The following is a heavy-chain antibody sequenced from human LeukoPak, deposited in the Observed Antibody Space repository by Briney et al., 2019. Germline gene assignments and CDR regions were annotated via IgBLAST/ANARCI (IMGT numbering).Heavy chain of an antibody. J-gene: IGHJ1*01. Sequence: GGSLRLSCAASGFTFSSYAMSWVRQAPGKRLEWVSSVSTSGGSTYNVDSVKGRFTISRDNSRNTLYLQMNSLRAEDTALYYCVCYDNAAEYFHYWGQGTLVTVSS. CDR2: VSTSGGST. CDR1: GFTFSSYA. V-gene: IGHV3-23*01. CDR3: VCYDNAAEYFHY. D-gene: IGHD3-22*01.